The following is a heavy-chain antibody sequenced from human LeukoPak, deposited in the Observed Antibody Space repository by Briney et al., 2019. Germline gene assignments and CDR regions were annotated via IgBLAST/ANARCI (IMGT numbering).Heavy chain of an antibody. CDR3: TTIRGTAAAGTRFDP. CDR1: GFTFSRCE. J-gene: IGHJ5*02. CDR2: ISSSGSSI. V-gene: IGHV3-48*03. D-gene: IGHD6-13*01. Sequence: GGSLRLSCAASGFTFSRCEMNWVRQAPGKGLEWVSYISSSGSSIYYADSVKGRFTISRDNTKNSLYLQMNSLRADDTAVYYCTTIRGTAAAGTRFDPWGQGTLVTVSS.